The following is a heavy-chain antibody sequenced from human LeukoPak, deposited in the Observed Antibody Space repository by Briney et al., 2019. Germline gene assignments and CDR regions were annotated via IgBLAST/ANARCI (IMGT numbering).Heavy chain of an antibody. CDR2: ISGSGGST. CDR3: AKFRGYSYGPIGY. D-gene: IGHD5-18*01. CDR1: GFTFSNAW. Sequence: GGSLRLSCAASGFTFSNAWMSWVRQAPGKGLEWVSAISGSGGSTFYADSVKGRFTISRDNSKNTLYLQMNSLRAEDTAVYYCAKFRGYSYGPIGYWGQGTLVTVSS. V-gene: IGHV3-23*01. J-gene: IGHJ4*02.